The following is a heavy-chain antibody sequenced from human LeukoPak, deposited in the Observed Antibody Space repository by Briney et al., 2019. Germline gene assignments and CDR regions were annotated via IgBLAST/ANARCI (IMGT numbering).Heavy chain of an antibody. CDR1: GYNFSNYD. Sequence: ASVKVSCKASGYNFSNYDINWVRQATGRGLEWMGLMNPKSGSAAYAPRFQGKVTMTRNTSISMACLELSSLKSEDTAVYYCARGTLYWGQGTLVTVSS. CDR2: MNPKSGSA. V-gene: IGHV1-8*01. CDR3: ARGTLY. J-gene: IGHJ4*02.